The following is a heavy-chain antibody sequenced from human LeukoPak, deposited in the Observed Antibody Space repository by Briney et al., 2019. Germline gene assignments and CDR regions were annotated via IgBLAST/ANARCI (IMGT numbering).Heavy chain of an antibody. J-gene: IGHJ6*04. CDR3: AELGITMIGGV. CDR2: ISGSTAST. V-gene: IGHV3-23*01. Sequence: GGSLRLSCVASGFTFRNYGMSWVRQAPGKGLEWVSAISGSTASTYYADSVKGRFTISRDNAKNSLYLQMNSLRAEDTAVYYCAELGITMIGGVWGKGTTVTISS. CDR1: GFTFRNYG. D-gene: IGHD3-10*02.